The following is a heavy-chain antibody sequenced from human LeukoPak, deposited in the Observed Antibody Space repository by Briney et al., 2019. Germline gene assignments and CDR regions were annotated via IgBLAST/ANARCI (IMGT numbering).Heavy chain of an antibody. CDR1: GGSISSGGYY. Sequence: SQTLSLTCTVSGGSISSGGYYWSWLRQHPGKGLEWIGYIYYSGSTYYNPSLKSRVTISVDTSKNQFSLKLSSVTAADTAVYYCASGIAAAGVHFQHWGQGTLVTVSS. V-gene: IGHV4-31*03. J-gene: IGHJ1*01. D-gene: IGHD6-13*01. CDR2: IYYSGST. CDR3: ASGIAAAGVHFQH.